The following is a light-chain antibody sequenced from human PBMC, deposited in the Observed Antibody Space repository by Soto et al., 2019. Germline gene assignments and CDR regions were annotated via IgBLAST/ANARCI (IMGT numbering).Light chain of an antibody. J-gene: IGLJ2*01. CDR2: DVS. V-gene: IGLV2-14*01. CDR3: SSYTSSSTLKGV. CDR1: SSDVDGYNY. Sequence: QSALTQPASVSGSPGQSITISCTGTSSDVDGYNYVSWYQQHPGKAPKLMIYDVSNRPSGVSNRFSGSKSGNTASLTISGLHAEDEADYYCSSYTSSSTLKGVFGGGTKLTVL.